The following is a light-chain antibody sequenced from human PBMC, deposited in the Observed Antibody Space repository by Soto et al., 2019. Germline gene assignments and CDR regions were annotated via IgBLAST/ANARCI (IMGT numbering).Light chain of an antibody. Sequence: QSVLTQPASVSGSPGQSITISCTGTSSDFGSHKLVSWYQQYPGKAPKLIIFEASKRPSGVSNRFSGSKSGSTASLTISGLQAEDEADYYCCSNAGGSTYVFGTGTKVTVL. CDR3: CSNAGGSTYV. V-gene: IGLV2-23*01. CDR1: SSDFGSHKL. CDR2: EAS. J-gene: IGLJ1*01.